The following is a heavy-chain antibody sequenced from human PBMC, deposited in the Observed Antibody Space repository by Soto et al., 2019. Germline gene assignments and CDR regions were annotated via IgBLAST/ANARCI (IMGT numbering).Heavy chain of an antibody. V-gene: IGHV1-46*01. CDR1: GYTFTSYY. Sequence: VASVKVSCKASGYTFTSYYMHWVRQAPGQGLEWMGIINPSGGSTSYAQKFQGRVTMTRDTSTSTVYMELSRLRSDDTAVYYCAREAWATYYDDRRGCYPGPRFDYWDQGTLVTVSS. CDR3: AREAWATYYDDRRGCYPGPRFDY. J-gene: IGHJ4*02. D-gene: IGHD3-22*01. CDR2: INPSGGST.